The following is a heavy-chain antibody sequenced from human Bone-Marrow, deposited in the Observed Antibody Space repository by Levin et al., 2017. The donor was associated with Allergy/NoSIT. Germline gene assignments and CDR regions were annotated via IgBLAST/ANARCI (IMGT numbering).Heavy chain of an antibody. Sequence: GGSLRLSCAASGFTFSSFGVHWVRQAPGKGLEWVAVIWSDGTNKYYADSVKGRFTISRDNSKNTLYLQMNSLRAEDTAVYYCARFSGYDFTVYQERVPFDIWGQGTMVTVSS. D-gene: IGHD5-12*01. CDR3: ARFSGYDFTVYQERVPFDI. CDR2: IWSDGTNK. CDR1: GFTFSSFG. V-gene: IGHV3-33*01. J-gene: IGHJ3*02.